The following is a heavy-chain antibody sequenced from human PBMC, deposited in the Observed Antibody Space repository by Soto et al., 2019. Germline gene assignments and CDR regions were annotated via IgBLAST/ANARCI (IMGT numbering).Heavy chain of an antibody. Sequence: ASVKVSCKASGYTFTSYGISWVRQAPGQGLEWMGWISAYNGNTNYAQKLQGRVTMTTDTSTSTAYMELRSLRSDDTAVYYCARDGAPGSSWQIDYYYYGMDVWGQGTTVTV. D-gene: IGHD6-13*01. CDR3: ARDGAPGSSWQIDYYYYGMDV. J-gene: IGHJ6*02. CDR1: GYTFTSYG. V-gene: IGHV1-18*01. CDR2: ISAYNGNT.